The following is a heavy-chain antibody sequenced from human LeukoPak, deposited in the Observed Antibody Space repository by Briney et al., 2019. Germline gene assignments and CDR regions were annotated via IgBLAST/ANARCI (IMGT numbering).Heavy chain of an antibody. CDR2: ISAYNGNT. Sequence: APVKVSCKASGYTFTSYGISWVRQAPGQGLEWMGWISAYNGNTNYAQKLQGRVTMTTDTSTSTAYMELRSLRSDDTAVYYCARVPLIWFGELCYFDYWGQGTLVTVSS. V-gene: IGHV1-18*01. CDR1: GYTFTSYG. CDR3: ARVPLIWFGELCYFDY. J-gene: IGHJ4*02. D-gene: IGHD3-10*01.